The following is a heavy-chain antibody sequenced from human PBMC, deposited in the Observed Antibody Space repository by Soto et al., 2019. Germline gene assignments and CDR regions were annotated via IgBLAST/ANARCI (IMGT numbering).Heavy chain of an antibody. V-gene: IGHV4-31*03. CDR3: ARGVLY. CDR2: IFYSGTT. CDR1: GGSISSGGYF. Sequence: QVQLQESGPGLVKPSQTLSLTCTVSGGSISSGGYFWSWIRQPPGKGLEWIGNIFYSGTTYYNPSLKRRVTISVDTSQYQFSLKLSSVPAADTAVYFCARGVLYWGQGTLVNLSS. J-gene: IGHJ4*02. D-gene: IGHD1-1*01.